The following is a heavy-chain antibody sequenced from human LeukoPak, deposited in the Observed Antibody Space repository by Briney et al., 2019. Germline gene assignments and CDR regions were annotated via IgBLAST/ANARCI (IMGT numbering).Heavy chain of an antibody. CDR3: ARDMGYYGSGSFLFDY. Sequence: SQTLSLTCTVSGGSISSYYWSWIRLPPGKGLEWIGYIYLSGGTNYNPSLKSRVTISVDTSKNQFSLRLSSVTAADTAVYYCARDMGYYGSGSFLFDYWGRGTLVTVSS. D-gene: IGHD3-10*01. V-gene: IGHV4-59*01. CDR2: IYLSGGT. J-gene: IGHJ4*02. CDR1: GGSISSYY.